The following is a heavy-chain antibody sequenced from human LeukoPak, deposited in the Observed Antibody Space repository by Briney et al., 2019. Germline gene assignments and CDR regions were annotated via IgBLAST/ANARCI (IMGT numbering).Heavy chain of an antibody. J-gene: IGHJ4*02. CDR3: ARKYSSGWFDAGPFDY. D-gene: IGHD6-19*01. V-gene: IGHV3-7*01. CDR1: GFTFSTYW. CDR2: IKQDGSEK. Sequence: GGSLRLSCAASGFTFSTYWMSWVRHAPGKGLEWVANIKQDGSEKYYVDSVKGRFTISRDNAQKSLYLQMNSLRAEDTAVYYCARKYSSGWFDAGPFDYWGQGTLVTVSS.